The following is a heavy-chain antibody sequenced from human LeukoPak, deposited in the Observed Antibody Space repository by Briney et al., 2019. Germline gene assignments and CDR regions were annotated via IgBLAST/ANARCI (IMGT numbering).Heavy chain of an antibody. D-gene: IGHD2-2*01. CDR1: AYTSPNYG. CDR3: ALPAKGAFFYYYMEV. J-gene: IGHJ6*03. Sequence: ASVKVSCKASAYTSPNYGITWVRQAPGRGLEWMGWISTHNGNTQYAQKFQGRVTMTTDTPTKTVYMELRSLRSNDTAVYYCALPAKGAFFYYYMEVWGKGPRSPSP. CDR2: ISTHNGNT. V-gene: IGHV1-18*01.